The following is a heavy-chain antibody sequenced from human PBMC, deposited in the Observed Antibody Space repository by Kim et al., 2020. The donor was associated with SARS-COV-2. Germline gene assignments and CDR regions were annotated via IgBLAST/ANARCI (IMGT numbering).Heavy chain of an antibody. CDR3: ARDYGDYWFDP. CDR2: IYSGGST. Sequence: GGSLRLSCAASGFTVSSNYMSWVRQAPGKGLEWVSVIYSGGSTFYADSVKGRFTISRDNSKNTLYLQMNSLRAEDTAVYYCARDYGDYWFDPWGQGTLVTVSS. D-gene: IGHD4-17*01. V-gene: IGHV3-53*01. CDR1: GFTVSSNY. J-gene: IGHJ5*02.